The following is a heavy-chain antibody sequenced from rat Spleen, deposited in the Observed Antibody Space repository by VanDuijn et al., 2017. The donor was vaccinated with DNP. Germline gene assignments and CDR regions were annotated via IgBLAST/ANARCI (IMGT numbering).Heavy chain of an antibody. Sequence: QVQLKESGPGLVQPSQTLSLTCTVSGFSLTNYHVHWVRQPPGKGLEWMGRIQSGGNTDYNSALKSRLSISRDTSRSQVFLKMNSLQTEDTAIYFCARGSIIGWYLYWGQGTLVTVSS. CDR2: IQSGGNT. V-gene: IGHV2-27*01. CDR3: ARGSIIGWYLY. D-gene: IGHD4-3*01. CDR1: GFSLTNYH. J-gene: IGHJ3*01.